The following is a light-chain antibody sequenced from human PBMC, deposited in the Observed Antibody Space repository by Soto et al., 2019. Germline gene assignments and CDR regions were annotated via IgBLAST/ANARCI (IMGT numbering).Light chain of an antibody. J-gene: IGKJ1*01. CDR1: QSISSW. V-gene: IGKV1-5*01. CDR3: QQYNSYST. CDR2: DAS. Sequence: DLQMTHSPSTLSASVGYRVTITFRASQSISSWLAWYQQKPGKAPKLLIYDASSLESGVPSRFSGSGSGTEFTLTISSLQPDDFATYYCQQYNSYSTFGQGTKVDIK.